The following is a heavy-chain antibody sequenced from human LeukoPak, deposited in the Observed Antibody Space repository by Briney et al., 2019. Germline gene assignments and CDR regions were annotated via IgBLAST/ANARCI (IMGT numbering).Heavy chain of an antibody. J-gene: IGHJ4*02. Sequence: GGSLRLSCAASGFTFSYYSMNWVRQTPGKGLEWVSYISSSDNTTYYADSVKGRFTISRDNSKNTLYLQMNSLRAEDTALYYCASAGPDPYPFDYWGQGTLVTVSS. V-gene: IGHV3-48*01. CDR1: GFTFSYYS. CDR2: ISSSDNTT. CDR3: ASAGPDPYPFDY. D-gene: IGHD2-2*02.